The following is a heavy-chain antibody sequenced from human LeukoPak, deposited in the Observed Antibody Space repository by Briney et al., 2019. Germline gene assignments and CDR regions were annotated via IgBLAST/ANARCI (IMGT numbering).Heavy chain of an antibody. CDR3: ARGSREFDY. Sequence: ASVKVSCKAFGYTFTSNYMHWVRQAPGQGLEWMGWISAYNGNTNYAQKLQGRVTMTTDTSTSTAYMELRSLRSDDTAVYYCARGSREFDYWGQGTLVTVSS. CDR2: ISAYNGNT. J-gene: IGHJ4*02. CDR1: GYTFTSNY. D-gene: IGHD1-26*01. V-gene: IGHV1-18*04.